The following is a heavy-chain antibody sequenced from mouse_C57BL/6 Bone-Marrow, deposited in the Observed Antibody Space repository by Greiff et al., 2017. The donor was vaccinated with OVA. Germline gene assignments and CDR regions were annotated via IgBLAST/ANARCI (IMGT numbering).Heavy chain of an antibody. Sequence: QVQLQQPGAELVKPGASVKLSCKASGYTFTSYWMHWVKQRPGQGLEWIGMIHPNSGSTNYNEKFKSKATLTVAKSSSTAYMQLSSLTSEDSAVYYCARRGDSSGCYAMDYWGQGTSVTVSS. J-gene: IGHJ4*01. CDR2: IHPNSGST. CDR1: GYTFTSYW. CDR3: ARRGDSSGCYAMDY. V-gene: IGHV1-64*01. D-gene: IGHD3-2*02.